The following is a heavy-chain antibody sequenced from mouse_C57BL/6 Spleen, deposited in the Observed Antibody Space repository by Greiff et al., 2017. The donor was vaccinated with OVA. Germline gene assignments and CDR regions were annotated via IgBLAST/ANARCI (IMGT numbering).Heavy chain of an antibody. V-gene: IGHV1-64*01. CDR3: ARSVTTVVSTGFAY. D-gene: IGHD1-1*01. CDR2: IHPNSGST. Sequence: QVQLQQPGAELVKPGASVKLSCKASGYTFTSYWMHWVKQRPGQGLEWIGMIHPNSGSTNYNEKFKSKATLTVDKSSSTAYMQLSSLTSEDSAVYYCARSVTTVVSTGFAYWGQGTLVTVSA. J-gene: IGHJ3*01. CDR1: GYTFTSYW.